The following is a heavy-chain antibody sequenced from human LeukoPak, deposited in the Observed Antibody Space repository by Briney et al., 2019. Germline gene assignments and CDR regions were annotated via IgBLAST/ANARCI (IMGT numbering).Heavy chain of an antibody. V-gene: IGHV4-34*01. D-gene: IGHD2-15*01. Sequence: SETLSLTCAVYSASFSGYYWTWIRQPPGKGLEWIGEINHRGSTSYNPPLKSRVTISVDTSKKQFSLNLSSVTAADTAVYYCAREGPEVVSATPFDYWGQGTLVTVSS. CDR2: INHRGST. CDR1: SASFSGYY. CDR3: AREGPEVVSATPFDY. J-gene: IGHJ4*02.